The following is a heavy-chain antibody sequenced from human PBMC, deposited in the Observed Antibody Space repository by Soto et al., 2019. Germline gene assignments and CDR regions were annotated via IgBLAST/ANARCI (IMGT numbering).Heavy chain of an antibody. Sequence: PGGSLRLSCAASGFTFSSYGMHWVRQAPGKGLEWVAVISYDGSNKYYADSVKGRFTISRDNSKNTLYLQMNSLRAEDTAVYYCAKDLNFGGYYDSSGTLAHWGQGTLVTVSS. J-gene: IGHJ4*02. CDR3: AKDLNFGGYYDSSGTLAH. V-gene: IGHV3-30*18. D-gene: IGHD3-22*01. CDR1: GFTFSSYG. CDR2: ISYDGSNK.